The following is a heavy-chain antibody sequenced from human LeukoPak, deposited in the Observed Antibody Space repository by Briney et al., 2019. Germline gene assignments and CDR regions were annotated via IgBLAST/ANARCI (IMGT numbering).Heavy chain of an antibody. CDR3: ARRRYDSDSSTFDV. V-gene: IGHV5-51*01. J-gene: IGHJ3*01. Sequence: GESLKISCKGSGYSFTHYWIAWVRQTPGKGLEWMGIIYPGDSDTRYRPSFEGQVTISADKSISTAYLHWSSLKASDTAMYYCARRRYDSDSSTFDVWGQGTMVTVSS. D-gene: IGHD3-22*01. CDR1: GYSFTHYW. CDR2: IYPGDSDT.